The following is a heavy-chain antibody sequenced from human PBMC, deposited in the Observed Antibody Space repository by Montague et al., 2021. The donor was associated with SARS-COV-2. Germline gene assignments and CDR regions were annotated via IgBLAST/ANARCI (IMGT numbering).Heavy chain of an antibody. V-gene: IGHV4-39*01. CDR3: ACGSGYNYDTSYCGMDV. CDR1: GGSITSSDYY. D-gene: IGHD3-22*01. Sequence: SETLSLTCTVSGGSITSSDYYWGRLRQPPGKGLVWIGTNYYTGSTYHTLSLKSRVSPSVDTSKNQLSLKLISLTAADTAVYYCACGSGYNYDTSYCGMDVWGQGTTVTVSS. J-gene: IGHJ6*02. CDR2: NYYTGST.